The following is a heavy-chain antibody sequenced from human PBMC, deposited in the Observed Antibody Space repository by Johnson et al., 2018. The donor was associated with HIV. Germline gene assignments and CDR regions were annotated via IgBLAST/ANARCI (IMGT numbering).Heavy chain of an antibody. V-gene: IGHV3-66*01. CDR3: ARDGVYSSPHDAFDV. J-gene: IGHJ3*01. D-gene: IGHD6-13*01. CDR1: AFTVSSNY. Sequence: VQLVESGGGLVQPGGSLRLSCVATAFTVSSNYMSWVRQAPGKGLEWVSAIYSDGSTYYAESVKGRFTISRDSSKNTLYFQLNSLRAEDTGVYYCARDGVYSSPHDAFDVWGQGTVVTVSS. CDR2: IYSDGST.